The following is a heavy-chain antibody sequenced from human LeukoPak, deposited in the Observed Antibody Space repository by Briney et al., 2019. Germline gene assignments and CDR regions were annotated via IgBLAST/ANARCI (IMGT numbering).Heavy chain of an antibody. Sequence: RAGGSLRLSCAASGFTFSSYSMNWVRQAPGKGLEWVANIKQDGSEKYYVDSVKGRFTISRDNAKNSLYLQMNSLRAEDTAVYYCARADSTAAFDYWGQGTLVTVSS. CDR1: GFTFSSYS. J-gene: IGHJ4*02. CDR2: IKQDGSEK. D-gene: IGHD2-2*01. CDR3: ARADSTAAFDY. V-gene: IGHV3-7*04.